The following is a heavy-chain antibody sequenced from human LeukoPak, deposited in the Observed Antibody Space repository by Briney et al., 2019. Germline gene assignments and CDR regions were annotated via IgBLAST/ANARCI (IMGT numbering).Heavy chain of an antibody. CDR3: AKATGDGRGG. J-gene: IGHJ4*02. CDR2: ISYDGSNK. V-gene: IGHV3-30*18. Sequence: GGSLRLSCAASGFTFSSYAMSWVRQAPGKGLEWVAVISYDGSNKYYADSVKGRFTISRDNSKDTLYLQMNSLRAEDTAVYYCAKATGDGRGGWGQGTLVTVSS. CDR1: GFTFSSYA. D-gene: IGHD7-27*01.